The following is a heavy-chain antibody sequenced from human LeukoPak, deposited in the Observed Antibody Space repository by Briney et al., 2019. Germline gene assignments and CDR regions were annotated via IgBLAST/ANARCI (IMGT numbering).Heavy chain of an antibody. CDR2: IYPGDSDT. Sequence: GESLKISCEGSGYSFNTYWIGWVRQMPGKGLEWMGIIYPGDSDTRYSPSFQGQVTISADKSISTAYLQWSSLKASDTAMYYCARHSPRGIQQGDAFDIWGQGTMVTVSS. V-gene: IGHV5-51*01. J-gene: IGHJ3*02. CDR3: ARHSPRGIQQGDAFDI. D-gene: IGHD5-18*01. CDR1: GYSFNTYW.